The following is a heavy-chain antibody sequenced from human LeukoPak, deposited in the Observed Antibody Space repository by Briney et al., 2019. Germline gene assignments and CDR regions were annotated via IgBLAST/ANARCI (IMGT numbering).Heavy chain of an antibody. Sequence: GASVKVSCKASGYTFTSYDINWVRQATEQGLEWMGWMNPNSGNTGYAQKFQGRVTITRNTSISTAYMELSSLRSEDTAVYYCARAYCSSTSCYMLDYWGQGTLVTVSS. CDR1: GYTFTSYD. J-gene: IGHJ4*02. CDR2: MNPNSGNT. D-gene: IGHD2-2*02. CDR3: ARAYCSSTSCYMLDY. V-gene: IGHV1-8*03.